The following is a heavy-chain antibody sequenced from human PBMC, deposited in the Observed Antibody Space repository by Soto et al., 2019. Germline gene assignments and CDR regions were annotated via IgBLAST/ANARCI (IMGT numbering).Heavy chain of an antibody. V-gene: IGHV1-46*01. J-gene: IGHJ4*02. D-gene: IGHD6-19*01. CDR2: INPSGGYT. Sequence: VASVKVSCKASGYTFTSYYMNWVRQAPGQGLEWLGIINPSGGYTTYAQRFLGRVTMTSDTSTSTAYMELRSLRSDDTAVYYCARVGYSSGWYPGDYWGQGTLVTVSS. CDR1: GYTFTSYY. CDR3: ARVGYSSGWYPGDY.